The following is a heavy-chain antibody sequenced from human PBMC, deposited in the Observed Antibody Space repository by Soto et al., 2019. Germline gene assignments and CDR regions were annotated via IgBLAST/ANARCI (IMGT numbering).Heavy chain of an antibody. Sequence: GASVKVSCKASGYTFTSYYMHWVRQAPGQGLEWMGIINPSGGSTSYAQKFQGRVTMTRDTSTSTVYMELSSLRSEDTAVYYCARDTDGEEQQLVYGMDVWGQGTTVTVSS. CDR1: GYTFTSYY. CDR2: INPSGGST. D-gene: IGHD6-13*01. J-gene: IGHJ6*02. V-gene: IGHV1-46*03. CDR3: ARDTDGEEQQLVYGMDV.